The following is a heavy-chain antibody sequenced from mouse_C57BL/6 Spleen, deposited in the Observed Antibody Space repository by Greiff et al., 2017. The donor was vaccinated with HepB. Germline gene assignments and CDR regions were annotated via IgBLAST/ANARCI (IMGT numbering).Heavy chain of an antibody. D-gene: IGHD4-1*02. CDR3: ARANWDGVAY. CDR1: GYTFTSYW. Sequence: QVQLQQPGAELVKPAASVKLSCKASGYTFTSYWMHWVKQRPGQGLEWIGMIHPNSGSTNYNEKFKSKATLTVDKSSSTAYMQLSSLTSEDSAVYYCARANWDGVAYWGQGTLVTVSA. CDR2: IHPNSGST. J-gene: IGHJ3*01. V-gene: IGHV1-64*01.